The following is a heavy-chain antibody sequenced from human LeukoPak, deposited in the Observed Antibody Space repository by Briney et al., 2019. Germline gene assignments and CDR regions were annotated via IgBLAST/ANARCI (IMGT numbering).Heavy chain of an antibody. V-gene: IGHV3-23*01. CDR2: ISGGGGST. D-gene: IGHD4-17*01. J-gene: IGHJ4*02. CDR1: GFTFTSYS. CDR3: AKAPLLTTVTHFDY. Sequence: PGGSLRLSCAASGFTFTSYSMNWVRQAPGKGLEWVSTISGGGGSTYYADSVKGRFTISRDNSKNTLYLQVNSLRAEDTAVYYCAKAPLLTTVTHFDYWGQGTLVTVSS.